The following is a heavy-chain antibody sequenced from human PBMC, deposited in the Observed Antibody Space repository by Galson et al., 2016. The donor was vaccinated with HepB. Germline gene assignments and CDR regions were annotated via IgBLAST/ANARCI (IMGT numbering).Heavy chain of an antibody. V-gene: IGHV5-51*01. CDR3: ARHELHSNSWYMDS. Sequence: QSGAEVKKPGESLTISCPVSGYKFTSYWIGWVRQVPGKGLEWMGTIYPGDSDTRYSPSFQGQVTISVDKSISTAYLQWSSLKASDSAMYYCARHELHSNSWYMDSWGQGTLVTVSS. J-gene: IGHJ4*02. CDR2: IYPGDSDT. CDR1: GYKFTSYW. D-gene: IGHD6-13*01.